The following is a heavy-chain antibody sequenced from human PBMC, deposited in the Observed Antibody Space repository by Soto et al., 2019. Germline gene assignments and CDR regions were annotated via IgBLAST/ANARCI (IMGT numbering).Heavy chain of an antibody. CDR2: ISSTGALM. Sequence: GGSLRLSCAASGXIFSQYSMNWVRQAPGKGLEWVSSISSTGALMYYADSVKGRFTISRDDADNSLYLQMNSLRVEDTAVYYCARDRLARGIPVAGRIDYWGQGALVTVSS. CDR1: GXIFSQYS. D-gene: IGHD6-19*01. CDR3: ARDRLARGIPVAGRIDY. J-gene: IGHJ4*02. V-gene: IGHV3-21*01.